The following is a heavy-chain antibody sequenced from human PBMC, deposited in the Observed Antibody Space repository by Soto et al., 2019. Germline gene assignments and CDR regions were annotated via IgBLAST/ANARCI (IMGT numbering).Heavy chain of an antibody. Sequence: SATLCLTCTVSGRSIISYYWSWILQPPGEGLEWIGYIYCSGSTNYNPSLKSRVTISVDTSKNQFSLKLSSVTAADAAVYYWARGGVSYILSWAPAQLAHWGQRSLVIVSS. CDR2: IYCSGST. CDR1: GRSIISYY. J-gene: IGHJ1*01. CDR3: ARGGVSYILSWAPAQLAH. D-gene: IGHD1-26*01. V-gene: IGHV4-59*01.